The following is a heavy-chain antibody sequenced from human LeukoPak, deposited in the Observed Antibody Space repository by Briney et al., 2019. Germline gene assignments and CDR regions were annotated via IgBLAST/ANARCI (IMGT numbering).Heavy chain of an antibody. CDR3: ARDSSYYYGMDV. CDR1: GGSISSSSYY. Sequence: PSQTLSLTCTVSGGSISSSSYYWGWIRQPPGKGLEWIGSIYYSGSTYYNPSLKSRVTISVDTSKNQFSLKLSSVTAADTAVYYCARDSSYYYGMDVWGQGTTVTVSS. D-gene: IGHD2-15*01. J-gene: IGHJ6*02. CDR2: IYYSGST. V-gene: IGHV4-39*07.